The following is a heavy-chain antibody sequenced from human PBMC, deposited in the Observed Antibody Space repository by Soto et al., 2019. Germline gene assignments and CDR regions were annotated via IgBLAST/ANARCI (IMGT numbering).Heavy chain of an antibody. CDR3: ARGTDSGGNPGFAY. J-gene: IGHJ4*02. CDR1: GGTFSSYA. CDR2: IIPIFGTA. V-gene: IGHV1-69*01. Sequence: QVQLVQSGAEVKKPGSSVKVSCKASGGTFSSYAISWVRQAPGQGLEWMGGIIPIFGTANYAQKFQGRVTIPGDDPTSTAYMGPSSLRSEDTALYYWARGTDSGGNPGFAYWAQGPLVTVSS. D-gene: IGHD4-17*01.